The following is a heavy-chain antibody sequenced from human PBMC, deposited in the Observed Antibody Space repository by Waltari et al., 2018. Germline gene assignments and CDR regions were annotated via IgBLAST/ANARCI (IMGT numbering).Heavy chain of an antibody. J-gene: IGHJ4*02. CDR1: GGSFSGFY. CDR3: AREKLYSSSWYDY. Sequence: QVQLQQWAAGLLKPSETLSLTCAVYGGSFSGFYWTCSGQPPGKGLEWIGEINHSGSTNYNPSLKSRVTISVDTSKNQFSLKLSSVTAADTAVYYCAREKLYSSSWYDYWGQGTLVTVSS. D-gene: IGHD6-13*01. V-gene: IGHV4-34*01. CDR2: INHSGST.